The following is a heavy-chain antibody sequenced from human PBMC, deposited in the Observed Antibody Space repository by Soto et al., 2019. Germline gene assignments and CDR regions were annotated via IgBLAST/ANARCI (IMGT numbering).Heavy chain of an antibody. CDR1: GGSLSSSSYY. CDR2: IYYSGST. D-gene: IGHD3-3*01. V-gene: IGHV4-39*01. Sequence: QLQLQESGPGLVKPSETLSLTCTVSGGSLSSSSYYWGWIRQPPGNGLEWIGSIYYSGSTYYNPSLRSRVNISVDTSKNQFSLKLSSVPAADTAVSYCASFRGIRVVTGGQGTLVTVSS. CDR3: ASFRGIRVVT. J-gene: IGHJ4*02.